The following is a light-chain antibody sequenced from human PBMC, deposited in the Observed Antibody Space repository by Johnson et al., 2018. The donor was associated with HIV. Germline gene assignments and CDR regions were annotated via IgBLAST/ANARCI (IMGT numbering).Light chain of an antibody. V-gene: IGLV1-51*02. CDR1: SSNIGNNY. CDR3: ATWERNLSAEV. Sequence: QSVLTQPPSVSAAPGQKVTISCSGSSSNIGNNYVSWYQQLPGTAPKLLIYENNKRPSGIPDRFSGSKSGTSATLGITGLQTGEEADYYCATWERNLSAEVFGSGTRVPVL. CDR2: ENN. J-gene: IGLJ1*01.